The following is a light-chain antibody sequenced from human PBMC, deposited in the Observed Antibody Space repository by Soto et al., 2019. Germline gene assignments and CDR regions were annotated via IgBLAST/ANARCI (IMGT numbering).Light chain of an antibody. V-gene: IGKV3-20*01. CDR3: QQYGSSPT. Sequence: EIVLTQSPGTLSLSPGERATLSCRASQSVTSSDLAWYQQKPGQAPSLLIYGASSRATAIPDRFSGSGSGTDFTLTISRLEPEDFAAYYCQQYGSSPTFGGGTKVEIK. CDR1: QSVTSSD. J-gene: IGKJ4*01. CDR2: GAS.